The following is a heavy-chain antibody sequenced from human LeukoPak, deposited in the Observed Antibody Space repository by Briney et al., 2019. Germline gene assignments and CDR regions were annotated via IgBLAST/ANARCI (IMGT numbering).Heavy chain of an antibody. D-gene: IGHD1-26*01. CDR1: GYTFTGYY. CDR2: INPSGGST. J-gene: IGHJ3*02. CDR3: ARVRNSGSFLNAFDI. V-gene: IGHV1-46*01. Sequence: GASVKVSCKASGYTFTGYYMHWVRQAPGQGLEWMGIINPSGGSTSYAQKFQGRVTMTRDMSTSTVYMELSSLRSEDTAVYYCARVRNSGSFLNAFDIWGQGTMVTVSS.